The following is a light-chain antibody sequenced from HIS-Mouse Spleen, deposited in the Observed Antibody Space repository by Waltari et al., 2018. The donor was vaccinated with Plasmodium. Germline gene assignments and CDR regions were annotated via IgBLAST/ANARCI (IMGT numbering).Light chain of an antibody. V-gene: IGKV1-8*01. CDR3: QQYYSYLLT. Sequence: AIRMTQSPSSFSASTGDRVTITCRASQGISSYLAWYQQKPGKAPKLLIYAASTVQSGVPSRFSGSGSGTEFTLTISCLQSEDFATYYCQQYYSYLLTFGGGTKVEIK. J-gene: IGKJ4*01. CDR2: AAS. CDR1: QGISSY.